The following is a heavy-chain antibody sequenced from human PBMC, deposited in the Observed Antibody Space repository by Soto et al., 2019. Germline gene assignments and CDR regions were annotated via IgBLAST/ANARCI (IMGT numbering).Heavy chain of an antibody. Sequence: EVQLLESGPGLEQPGGSLRLSCAASGFTFSGYGMSWVRQAPGKGLEWVSSITNGGGGRTFYADSVKGRFTISRDNSMNTLYLQLNSLRVEDTAVYYCAKCRGGNYGEWYFDYWGQGTLVTVSS. J-gene: IGHJ4*02. CDR2: ITNGGGGRT. CDR1: GFTFSGYG. V-gene: IGHV3-23*01. CDR3: AKCRGGNYGEWYFDY. D-gene: IGHD1-7*01.